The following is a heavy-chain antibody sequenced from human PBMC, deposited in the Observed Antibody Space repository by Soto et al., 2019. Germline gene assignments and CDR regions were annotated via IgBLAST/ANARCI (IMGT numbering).Heavy chain of an antibody. Sequence: GGSLRLSCAASGFTVSSNYMSWVRQAPGKGLEWVSVIYSGGSTYYADSVKGRFTISRDNSKNTLYLQMNSLRAEDTAVYYCAKDKFLEWLFEFDIWGQGTMVTVSS. CDR1: GFTVSSNY. J-gene: IGHJ3*02. CDR2: IYSGGST. V-gene: IGHV3-53*05. CDR3: AKDKFLEWLFEFDI. D-gene: IGHD3-3*01.